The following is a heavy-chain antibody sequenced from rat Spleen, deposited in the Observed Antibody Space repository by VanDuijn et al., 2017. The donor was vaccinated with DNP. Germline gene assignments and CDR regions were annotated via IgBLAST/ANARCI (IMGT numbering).Heavy chain of an antibody. Sequence: EVQLQESGPGLVNPSQSLSLTCSVTGNSITSGYGWNWIRKFPGNKLEWMGYISYSGSTGYNPSLKSRISITRDTSKNQFFLQLNSVTTEDTATYYCARSDYYSSWIPFSYWGQGTLVTVSS. J-gene: IGHJ3*01. CDR2: ISYSGST. CDR1: GNSITSGY. CDR3: ARSDYYSSWIPFSY. V-gene: IGHV3-1*01. D-gene: IGHD1-2*01.